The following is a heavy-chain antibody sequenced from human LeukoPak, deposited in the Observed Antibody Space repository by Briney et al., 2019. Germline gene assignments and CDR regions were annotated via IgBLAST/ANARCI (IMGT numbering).Heavy chain of an antibody. CDR3: ASHKYPVQAFDV. Sequence: SETLSLTCAVSGGSFSDYYWSWIRQPPGKGLEWIGEINHGGDTNYNSSLQSRVTLSVDTSRNQFSLILSPVTAADTATYYCASHKYPVQAFDVWGQGTMVTVSS. D-gene: IGHD2-2*02. CDR1: GGSFSDYY. V-gene: IGHV4-34*01. CDR2: INHGGDT. J-gene: IGHJ3*01.